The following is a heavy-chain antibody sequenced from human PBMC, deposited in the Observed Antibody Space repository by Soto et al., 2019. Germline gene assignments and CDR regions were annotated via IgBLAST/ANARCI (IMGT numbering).Heavy chain of an antibody. CDR1: GYTFTSYG. V-gene: IGHV1-18*01. CDR2: ISAYNGNT. J-gene: IGHJ3*02. Sequence: QVQLVQSGAEVKKPGASVKVSCKASGYTFTSYGISWVRQAPGQGLEWMGWISAYNGNTNYAQKLQGRVTMTTDTATSRAYMELRSLRSDDTAVYYCARDREYYDSSGYDDAFDIWGQGTMVTVSS. CDR3: ARDREYYDSSGYDDAFDI. D-gene: IGHD3-22*01.